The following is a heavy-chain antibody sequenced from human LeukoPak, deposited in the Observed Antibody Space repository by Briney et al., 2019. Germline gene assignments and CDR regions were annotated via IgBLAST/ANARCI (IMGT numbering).Heavy chain of an antibody. D-gene: IGHD4-11*01. J-gene: IGHJ6*02. CDR3: ARVPMTTFFYYYGMDV. Sequence: ASVKVSCKASGYTFTSYGISWVRQAPGQGLEWMGWISAYNGNTNYAQKLQGRVTMTTDTSTSTAYMELRSLRSDDTAVYYCARVPMTTFFYYYGMDVWGQGTTVTVSS. V-gene: IGHV1-18*01. CDR2: ISAYNGNT. CDR1: GYTFTSYG.